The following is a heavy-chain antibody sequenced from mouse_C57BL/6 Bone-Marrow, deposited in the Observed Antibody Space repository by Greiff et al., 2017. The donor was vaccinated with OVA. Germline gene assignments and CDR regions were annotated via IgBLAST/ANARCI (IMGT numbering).Heavy chain of an antibody. CDR1: GYSITSGYY. J-gene: IGHJ4*01. D-gene: IGHD4-1*01. Sequence: EVQLVESGPGLVKPSQSLSLTCSVTGYSITSGYYWNWIRQFPGNKLGWMGYISYDGSNNYNPSLKNRISITRDTSKNQFFLKLNSVTTEDTATYYCASFGSPGAMDYWGQGTSVTVSS. CDR2: ISYDGSN. V-gene: IGHV3-6*01. CDR3: ASFGSPGAMDY.